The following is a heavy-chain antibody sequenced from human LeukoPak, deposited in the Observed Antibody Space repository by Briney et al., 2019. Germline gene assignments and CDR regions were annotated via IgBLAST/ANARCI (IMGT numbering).Heavy chain of an antibody. J-gene: IGHJ5*02. CDR3: ARDPRLEQQLVRFWFDP. CDR2: ISAYNGNT. CDR1: GYTFTSYG. Sequence: GASVKVSCKASGYTFTSYGISWVRQAPGQGLEWMGWISAYNGNTNYAQKPQGRVTMTTDTSTSTAYMELRSLRSDDTAVYYCARDPRLEQQLVRFWFDPWGQGALVTVSS. D-gene: IGHD6-13*01. V-gene: IGHV1-18*01.